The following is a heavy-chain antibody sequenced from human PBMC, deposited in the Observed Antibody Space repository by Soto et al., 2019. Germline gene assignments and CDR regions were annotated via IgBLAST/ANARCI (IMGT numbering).Heavy chain of an antibody. CDR1: GGTFSSYA. CDR2: IIPIFGTA. J-gene: IGHJ6*02. V-gene: IGHV1-69*06. D-gene: IGHD3-10*01. CDR3: ARVHTMVRGAFDVAYYYYYYGMDV. Sequence: GASVKVSCKASGGTFSSYAISWVRQAPRQGLEWMGGIIPIFGTANYAQKFQGRVTITAYKSTSTAYMELSSLRSEDTAVYYCARVHTMVRGAFDVAYYYYYYGMDVWGQGTTVTVSS.